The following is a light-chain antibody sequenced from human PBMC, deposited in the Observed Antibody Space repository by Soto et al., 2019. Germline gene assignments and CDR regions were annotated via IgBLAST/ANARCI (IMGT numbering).Light chain of an antibody. CDR3: QQYNNWPRT. Sequence: EIVMTQSPATLSVSPGERATRSCRASQSVSSDLAWYHQKPGQAPRLLIYSASTRATGIPARFSGSGSGTEFTLTINSLQSEDFAIYYCQQYNNWPRTFGQGTKVDIK. CDR2: SAS. J-gene: IGKJ1*01. CDR1: QSVSSD. V-gene: IGKV3-15*01.